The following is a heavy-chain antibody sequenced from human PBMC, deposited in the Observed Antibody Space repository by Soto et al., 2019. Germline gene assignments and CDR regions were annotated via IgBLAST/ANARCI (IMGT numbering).Heavy chain of an antibody. CDR1: GFTFSNYV. Sequence: QVQLVESGGGVVQPGRSLRLSCAASGFTFSNYVIHWVRQAPGKGLEWVALIPSRAGDNKQYADSVKGRFTISRDNSKNTLALQMDSLSAADTAVYYCAREDESNGHAGSLHHWGQGTQVTVSS. CDR3: AREDESNGHAGSLHH. D-gene: IGHD1-26*01. V-gene: IGHV3-30-3*01. J-gene: IGHJ1*01. CDR2: IPSRAGDNK.